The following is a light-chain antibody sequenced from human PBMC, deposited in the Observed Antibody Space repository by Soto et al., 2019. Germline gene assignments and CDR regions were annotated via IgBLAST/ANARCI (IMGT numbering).Light chain of an antibody. V-gene: IGKV3-20*01. J-gene: IGKJ1*01. CDR1: QSVSGNF. CDR3: HQYAYAPWT. CDR2: NAS. Sequence: EIVLTQSPCTLSFSPWERSTLSFSASQSVSGNFLAWYQEKPGQAPRLVIYNASNRASGIPDRFSGSGSGTDFTLTISRLEPEDFAVYYCHQYAYAPWTFGQGTKVDIK.